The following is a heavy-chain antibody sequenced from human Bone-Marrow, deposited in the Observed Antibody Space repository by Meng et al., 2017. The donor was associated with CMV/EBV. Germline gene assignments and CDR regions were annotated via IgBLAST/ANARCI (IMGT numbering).Heavy chain of an antibody. J-gene: IGHJ4*02. V-gene: IGHV4-38-2*02. CDR1: GFSLSTSGV. CDR2: IYHSGLS. CDR3: ARELYYDFWNAYDG. Sequence: SGPTLVKPTQTLTLTCTFSGFSLSTSGVGVGWIRQPPGKGLEWIGSIYHSGLSFYNPSLESRATISVDTSKNQFSLNLTSVTAADTAVYYCARELYYDFWNAYDGWGQGTLVTVSS. D-gene: IGHD3-3*01.